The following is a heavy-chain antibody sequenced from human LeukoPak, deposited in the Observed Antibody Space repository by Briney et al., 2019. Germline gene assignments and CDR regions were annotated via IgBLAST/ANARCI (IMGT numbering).Heavy chain of an antibody. D-gene: IGHD6-19*01. CDR2: ISSSSSNI. Sequence: GGSLRLSCAASGFTFSSYTMNWVRQAPGKGLEWASSISSSSSNIYYADSVKGRFTISRDNAKNSLYLQMNSLRDEDTAVYYCARGTAYSSGWYNWFDPWGQGTLVTVSS. V-gene: IGHV3-21*01. CDR3: ARGTAYSSGWYNWFDP. CDR1: GFTFSSYT. J-gene: IGHJ5*02.